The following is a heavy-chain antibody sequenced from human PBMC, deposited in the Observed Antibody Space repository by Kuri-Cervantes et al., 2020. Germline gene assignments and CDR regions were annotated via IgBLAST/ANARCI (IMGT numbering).Heavy chain of an antibody. CDR2: ISYDGSNK. CDR3: AKDWGYSGSYGVISYYYGMDV. CDR1: GFTFSSYA. Sequence: GESLKISCAASGFTFSSYAMHWVRQAPGKGLEWVAVISYDGSNKYYADSAKGRFTISRDNSKNTLYLQMNSLRAEDTAVYYCAKDWGYSGSYGVISYYYGMDVWGQGTTVTVSS. D-gene: IGHD1-26*01. V-gene: IGHV3-30-3*01. J-gene: IGHJ6*02.